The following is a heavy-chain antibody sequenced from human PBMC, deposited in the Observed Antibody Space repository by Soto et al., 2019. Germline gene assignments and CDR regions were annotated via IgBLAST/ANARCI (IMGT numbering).Heavy chain of an antibody. V-gene: IGHV4-30-4*01. CDR3: ARGPSGDKVDS. CDR1: GGSISTVDYW. Sequence: QVQLQESGPGLVKPSQTLSLTCTVSGGSISTVDYWWSWIRQSPDMGLEWIGHIYDGGRTYNNPSRQSRVTMPVDTSKRQLSLTLSSVSAADTAVYYCARGPSGDKVDSWGQGTLVTVSS. CDR2: IYDGGRT. D-gene: IGHD7-27*01. J-gene: IGHJ4*02.